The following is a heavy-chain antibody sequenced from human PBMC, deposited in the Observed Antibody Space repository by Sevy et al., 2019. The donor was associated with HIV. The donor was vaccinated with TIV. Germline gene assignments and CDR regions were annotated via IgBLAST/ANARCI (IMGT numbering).Heavy chain of an antibody. V-gene: IGHV1-24*01. D-gene: IGHD3-10*01. J-gene: IGHJ4*02. Sequence: ASVKVSCKASGDTFSTYGLSWVRQAPGKGLEWMGGFDPEDGETIYAQKFQGRVTMTEDTSTDTAYMELSSLRSEDTAVYYCATAYGPWIYFDYWGQGTLVTVSS. CDR3: ATAYGPWIYFDY. CDR1: GDTFSTYG. CDR2: FDPEDGET.